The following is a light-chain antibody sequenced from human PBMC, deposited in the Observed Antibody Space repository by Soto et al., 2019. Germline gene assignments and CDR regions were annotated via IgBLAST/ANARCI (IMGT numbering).Light chain of an antibody. Sequence: QSVLTQPASVSGSPGQSSTISCTGTSSDIGSYKFVSWDQQHAGKAPKLMTYEGSKRPSGVSDRFSASKSGNTASLTISGLQADDEADYYFCSHEGDNVVFGGGTTLTVL. J-gene: IGLJ2*01. CDR1: SSDIGSYKF. CDR3: CSHEGDNVV. CDR2: EGS. V-gene: IGLV2-23*01.